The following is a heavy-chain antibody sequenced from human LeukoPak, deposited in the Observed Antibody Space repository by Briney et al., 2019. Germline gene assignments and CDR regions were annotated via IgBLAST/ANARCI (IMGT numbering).Heavy chain of an antibody. CDR2: INPSGGST. CDR1: GYTLTELS. V-gene: IGHV1-46*01. Sequence: ASVKVSCKVSGYTLTELSMHWVRQAPGKGLEWMGIINPSGGSTSYAQKFQGRVTMTRDTSTSTVYMELSSLRSEDTAVYYCARGGRVMKHGDYVYPGDYWGQGTLVTVSS. CDR3: ARGGRVMKHGDYVYPGDY. J-gene: IGHJ4*02. D-gene: IGHD4-17*01.